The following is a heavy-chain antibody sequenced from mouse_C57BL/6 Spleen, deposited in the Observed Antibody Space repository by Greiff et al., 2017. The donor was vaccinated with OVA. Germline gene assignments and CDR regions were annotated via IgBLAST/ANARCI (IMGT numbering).Heavy chain of an antibody. CDR3: AREIYYGNYDAMDY. D-gene: IGHD2-1*01. V-gene: IGHV1-22*01. J-gene: IGHJ4*01. Sequence: VQLQQSGPELVKPGASVKMSCKASGYTFTDYNMHWVKQSHGKSLEWIGYINPNNGGTSYNQKFKGKATLTVNKSSSTAYMELRSLTSEDSAVYYCAREIYYGNYDAMDYWGQGTSVTVSS. CDR2: INPNNGGT. CDR1: GYTFTDYN.